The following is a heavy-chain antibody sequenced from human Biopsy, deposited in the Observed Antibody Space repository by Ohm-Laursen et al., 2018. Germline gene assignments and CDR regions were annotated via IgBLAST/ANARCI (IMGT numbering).Heavy chain of an antibody. D-gene: IGHD3-22*01. Sequence: SETLSLTCSVSGASINSYYWTCLRQPAGKGLEWIGRIYTGGSAKYNPSLKSRVTMSVDTSKSQFSLRLTSVTAADTAMYYCASVVLGPTNDAFDLWGQGTMVVVSS. V-gene: IGHV4-4*07. CDR1: GASINSYY. CDR2: IYTGGSA. CDR3: ASVVLGPTNDAFDL. J-gene: IGHJ3*01.